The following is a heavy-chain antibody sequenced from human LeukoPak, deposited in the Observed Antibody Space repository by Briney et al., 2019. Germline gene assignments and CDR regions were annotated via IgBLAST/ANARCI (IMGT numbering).Heavy chain of an antibody. Sequence: ASVKVSCKASGYTFTGYYMHSVRQAPGQGLEWMAWLNPNSGDTDSAQKFQGRVTMTRDTSITTAYLELSSLRSDDTAVYYCARAPAGGPFDNWGQGTVVTVSS. CDR3: ARAPAGGPFDN. CDR1: GYTFTGYY. J-gene: IGHJ4*02. D-gene: IGHD4-23*01. CDR2: LNPNSGDT. V-gene: IGHV1-2*02.